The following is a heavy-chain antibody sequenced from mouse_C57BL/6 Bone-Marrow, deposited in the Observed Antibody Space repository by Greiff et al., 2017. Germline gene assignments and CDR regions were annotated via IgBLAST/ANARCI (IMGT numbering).Heavy chain of an antibody. V-gene: IGHV1-54*01. CDR1: GYAFTNYL. D-gene: IGHD2-5*01. CDR2: INPGSGGT. Sequence: QVQLQQSGAELVRPGTSVTVSCKASGYAFTNYLIEWVKQRPGQGLEWIGVINPGSGGTNYNEKFKGKATLTADKSSSIAYMQLSSLTSEDSAVYFCARDHYSSCGYFDVWGKGTTVTVSS. CDR3: ARDHYSSCGYFDV. J-gene: IGHJ1*03.